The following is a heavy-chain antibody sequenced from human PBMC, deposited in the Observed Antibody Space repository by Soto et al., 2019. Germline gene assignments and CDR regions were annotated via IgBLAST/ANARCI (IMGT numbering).Heavy chain of an antibody. D-gene: IGHD3-10*01. Sequence: PGGSLRLSCAASGFTVSSNYMSWVRQAPEKGLEWVSVNYSGGSTYYADSVKGRFTISRDNSKNTLYLQMNSLRAEDTAVYYCARDILGLQSGYYYMDVWGKGTTVTVSS. J-gene: IGHJ6*03. CDR1: GFTVSSNY. CDR3: ARDILGLQSGYYYMDV. CDR2: NYSGGST. V-gene: IGHV3-66*01.